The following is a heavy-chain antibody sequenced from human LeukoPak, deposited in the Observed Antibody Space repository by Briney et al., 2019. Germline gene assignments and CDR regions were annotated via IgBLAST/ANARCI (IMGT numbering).Heavy chain of an antibody. CDR1: GFTFSDYX. CDR2: XXXXXSTI. D-gene: IGHD2-2*01. CDR3: ARDRPVPAARYYYYYYGMDV. J-gene: IGHJ6*02. Sequence: PGGSLRLSCAASGFTFSDYXXXXXXXAXXXXXXXXXXXXXXXSTIYYADSVKGRFTISRDNAKNSLYLQMNSLRAEDTAVYYCARDRPVPAARYYYYYYGMDVWGQGTTVTVSS. V-gene: IGHV3-11*01.